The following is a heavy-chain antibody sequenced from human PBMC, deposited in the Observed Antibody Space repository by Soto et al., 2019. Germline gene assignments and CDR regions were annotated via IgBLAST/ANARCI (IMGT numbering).Heavy chain of an antibody. V-gene: IGHV3-48*02. CDR1: GFRFSDHS. Sequence: EVQLVESGGGSVHPGGSVRLACAASGFRFSDHSMNWVRQAPGKGLEGVSYITSSGDSIYYADSVKGRFTVSRDNAKNSLFLQMNGLRDEDTAVYYCARLPKGSTVTSWGQGTLVTVSS. CDR2: ITSSGDSI. D-gene: IGHD4-17*01. CDR3: ARLPKGSTVTS. J-gene: IGHJ4*02.